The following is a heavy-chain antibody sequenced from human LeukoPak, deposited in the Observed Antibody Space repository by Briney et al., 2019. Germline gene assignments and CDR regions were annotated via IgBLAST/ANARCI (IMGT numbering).Heavy chain of an antibody. D-gene: IGHD3-16*01. V-gene: IGHV4-34*01. CDR2: IYYKGNT. CDR3: ARKVYYHDSTDYWFFDL. CDR1: GGSFSGYY. Sequence: PSETLSLTCAVYGGSFSGYYWSWIRQPPGKGLEWIGSIYYKGNTNYNPSLKTRVTISLDTSKNQFSLKLSSVTAADTAVYFCARKVYYHDSTDYWFFDLWGRGTLVTVSS. J-gene: IGHJ2*01.